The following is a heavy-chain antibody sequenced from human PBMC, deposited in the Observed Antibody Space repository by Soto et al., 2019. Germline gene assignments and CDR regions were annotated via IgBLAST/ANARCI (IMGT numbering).Heavy chain of an antibody. D-gene: IGHD2-2*01. CDR2: ISPNSGGT. CDR3: ARGSLTYCSSTSCYLRPPGYGMDV. V-gene: IGHV1-2*04. CDR1: GYTFTGYY. J-gene: IGHJ6*02. Sequence: ASVKVSCKASGYTFTGYYMHWVRQAPGQGLEWMGWISPNSGGTNYAQKFQGWVTMTRDTSISTAYMELSRLRSDDTAVYYCARGSLTYCSSTSCYLRPPGYGMDVWGQGTTVTVSS.